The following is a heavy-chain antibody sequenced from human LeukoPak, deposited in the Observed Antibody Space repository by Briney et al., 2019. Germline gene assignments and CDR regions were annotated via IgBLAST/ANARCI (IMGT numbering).Heavy chain of an antibody. CDR2: IGGDGVSR. V-gene: IGHV3-23*01. D-gene: IGHD6-19*01. J-gene: IGHJ4*02. Sequence: GGSLRLSCAASGFTFKTYAMIWVRQAPGKGLEWVSAIGGDGVSRDYSDSVKGRFTISRDNSKNTLYLQMNSLRAEDTAVYYCAKDRLSSGPRGFFDYWGQGTLVTVSS. CDR1: GFTFKTYA. CDR3: AKDRLSSGPRGFFDY.